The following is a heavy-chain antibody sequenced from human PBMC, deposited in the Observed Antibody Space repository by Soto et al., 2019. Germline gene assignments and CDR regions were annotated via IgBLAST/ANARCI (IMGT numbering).Heavy chain of an antibody. CDR1: GFTFSSYA. V-gene: IGHV3-23*01. CDR2: ISGSGGST. CDR3: ANSVELKARRRYFDWLPFDY. J-gene: IGHJ4*02. D-gene: IGHD3-9*01. Sequence: GGSLRLSCAASGFTFSSYAMSWVRQAPGKGLEWVSAISGSGGSTYYADSVKGRFTISRDNSKNTLYLQMNSLRAEDTAVYYCANSVELKARRRYFDWLPFDYWGQGTLVTVSS.